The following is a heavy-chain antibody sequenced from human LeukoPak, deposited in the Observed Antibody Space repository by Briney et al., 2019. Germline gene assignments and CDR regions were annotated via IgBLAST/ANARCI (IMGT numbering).Heavy chain of an antibody. D-gene: IGHD1-26*01. Sequence: GGSLRLSCAASGFTFSSYGMHWVRQAPGKGLEWVAFIRYDGSNKYYADSVKGRFTISRDNSKNTLYLQMNSLRAEDTAVYYCAKPHKWEPDAFDIWGQGTMVTVSS. CDR3: AKPHKWEPDAFDI. CDR1: GFTFSSYG. CDR2: IRYDGSNK. V-gene: IGHV3-30*02. J-gene: IGHJ3*02.